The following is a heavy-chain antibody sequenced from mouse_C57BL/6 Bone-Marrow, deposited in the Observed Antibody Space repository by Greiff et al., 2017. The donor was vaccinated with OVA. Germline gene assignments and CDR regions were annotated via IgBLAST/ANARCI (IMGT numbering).Heavy chain of an antibody. V-gene: IGHV5-4*01. J-gene: IGHJ1*03. D-gene: IGHD1-1*01. Sequence: EVMLVESGGGLVKPGGSLKLSCAASGFTFSSYAMSWVRQTPEKRLEWVATISDGGSYTYYPDNVKGRFTISRDNAKNNLYLQLSHLKSEDTAMYYCARDYYYGSSYVPYWYFDVWGTGTTVTVSS. CDR2: ISDGGSYT. CDR3: ARDYYYGSSYVPYWYFDV. CDR1: GFTFSSYA.